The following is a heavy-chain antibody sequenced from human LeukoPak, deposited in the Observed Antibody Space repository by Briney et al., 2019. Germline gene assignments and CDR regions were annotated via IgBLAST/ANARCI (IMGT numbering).Heavy chain of an antibody. Sequence: PSETLSLTCTVSGGSISSYYWSWIRQPPGKGLEWIGYIYYSGSTNYNPSLKSRVTISVDTSKNQFSLKLSSVTAADTAVYYCARVGGGYCSGGSCYSGIDYWGQGTLVTVSS. CDR3: ARVGGGYCSGGSCYSGIDY. CDR2: IYYSGST. CDR1: GGSISSYY. V-gene: IGHV4-59*08. D-gene: IGHD2-15*01. J-gene: IGHJ4*02.